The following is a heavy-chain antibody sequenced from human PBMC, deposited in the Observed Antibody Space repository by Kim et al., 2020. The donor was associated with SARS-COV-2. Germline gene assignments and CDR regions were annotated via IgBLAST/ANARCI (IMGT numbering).Heavy chain of an antibody. V-gene: IGHV3-21*01. Sequence: GGSLRLSCAASGFTFSSYSMNWVRQAPGKGLEWVSSISSSSSYIYYADSVRGRFTISRDNAKNSLYLQMNSLRAEDTAVYYCARDSGPVSRAFTMVLGIITLPGVGGFDYWGQGTLVTVSS. CDR1: GFTFSSYS. CDR2: ISSSSSYI. D-gene: IGHD3-10*01. CDR3: ARDSGPVSRAFTMVLGIITLPGVGGFDY. J-gene: IGHJ4*02.